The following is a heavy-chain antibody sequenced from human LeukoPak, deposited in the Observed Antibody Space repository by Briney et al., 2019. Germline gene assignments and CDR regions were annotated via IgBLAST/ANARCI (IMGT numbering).Heavy chain of an antibody. V-gene: IGHV1-2*02. J-gene: IGHJ2*01. Sequence: GASVKVSCKASGYTFTGYYMHWVRQAPGQGLEWMGWINPNSGGTNYAQKFQGRVTMTRDTSISTAYMELSRLRSDDTAVYYCARDDYGDYWYFDLWGRGTLATVSS. CDR3: ARDDYGDYWYFDL. CDR1: GYTFTGYY. D-gene: IGHD4-17*01. CDR2: INPNSGGT.